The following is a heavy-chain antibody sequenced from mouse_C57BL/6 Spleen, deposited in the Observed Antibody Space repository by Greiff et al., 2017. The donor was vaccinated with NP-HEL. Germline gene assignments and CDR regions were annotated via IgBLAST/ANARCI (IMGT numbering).Heavy chain of an antibody. CDR3: ARGRDGYPYWYFDV. J-gene: IGHJ1*03. CDR1: GFTFSDYG. Sequence: EVKVVESGGGLVKPGGSLKLSCAASGFTFSDYGMHWVRQAPEKGLEWVAYISSGSSTIYYADTVKGRFTISRDNAKNTLFLQMTSLRSEDTAMYYCARGRDGYPYWYFDVWGTGTTVTVSS. D-gene: IGHD2-3*01. V-gene: IGHV5-17*01. CDR2: ISSGSSTI.